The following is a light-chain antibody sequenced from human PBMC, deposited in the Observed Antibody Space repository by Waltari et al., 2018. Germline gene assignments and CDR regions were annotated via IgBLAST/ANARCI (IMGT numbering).Light chain of an antibody. J-gene: IGKJ4*01. CDR1: QNFSNY. CDR3: QQRLNWPVT. Sequence: DIVFTQSPATLSLSPGERATLSCRASQNFSNYLAWYQQKPGQAPRLLIYDASKTFTGTPARFSGSGSGTDFTLTIGSLEPDDFAVYYCQQRLNWPVTFGGGTKVEIK. CDR2: DAS. V-gene: IGKV3-11*01.